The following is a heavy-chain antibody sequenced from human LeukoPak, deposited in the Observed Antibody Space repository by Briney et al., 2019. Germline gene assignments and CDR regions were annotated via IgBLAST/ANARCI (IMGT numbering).Heavy chain of an antibody. V-gene: IGHV3-30*18. Sequence: GRSLRLSRAASGFTFSSYGMHWVREAPGKGLEWVAVISYDGSNKYYADSVKGRFTISRDNSKNTLYLQMNSLRAEDTAVYYCAKDGDGWDYYDSSGYYYPDYWGQGTLVTVSS. CDR3: AKDGDGWDYYDSSGYYYPDY. D-gene: IGHD3-22*01. J-gene: IGHJ4*02. CDR1: GFTFSSYG. CDR2: ISYDGSNK.